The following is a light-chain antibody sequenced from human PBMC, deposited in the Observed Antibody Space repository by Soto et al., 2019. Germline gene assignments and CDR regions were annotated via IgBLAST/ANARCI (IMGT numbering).Light chain of an antibody. CDR1: SSDVGGYNY. CDR2: DVS. CDR3: CSYAGSYLRV. Sequence: QSVLTQPRSVSGSPGQSVTIYCTGTSSDVGGYNYVSWYQQHPGKAPKLMIYDVSKRPSGVPDRFSGSKSGNTASLTISGLQAEDEADYYCCSYAGSYLRVFGGGTKLTVL. J-gene: IGLJ2*01. V-gene: IGLV2-11*01.